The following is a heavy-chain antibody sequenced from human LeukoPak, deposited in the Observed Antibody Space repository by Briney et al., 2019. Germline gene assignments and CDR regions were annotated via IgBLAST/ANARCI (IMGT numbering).Heavy chain of an antibody. Sequence: GGSLRLSCAASGFTFSSYWMHWVRQAPGKGLVWVSRINSDGSSTSYADSVKGRFTISRDNAKNTLYLQMNSLRAEDTAVYYCARCDGSGSYYFYWGQGTLVTVSS. D-gene: IGHD3-10*01. CDR2: INSDGSST. J-gene: IGHJ4*02. CDR3: ARCDGSGSYYFY. CDR1: GFTFSSYW. V-gene: IGHV3-74*01.